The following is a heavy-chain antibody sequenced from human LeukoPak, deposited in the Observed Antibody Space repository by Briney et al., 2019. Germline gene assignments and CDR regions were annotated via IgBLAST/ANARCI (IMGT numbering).Heavy chain of an antibody. V-gene: IGHV3-23*01. Sequence: GGSLRLSCAASEFTFSSYAMSWVRQAPGKGLEWVSVISGSGGGTYYADSVKGQFTISRDNSKNTLYLQMNSLRAEDTAVYYCAKDFSYSAYSTSSGYFDYWGQGTLVTVSS. J-gene: IGHJ4*02. CDR3: AKDFSYSAYSTSSGYFDY. CDR2: ISGSGGGT. CDR1: EFTFSSYA. D-gene: IGHD6-6*01.